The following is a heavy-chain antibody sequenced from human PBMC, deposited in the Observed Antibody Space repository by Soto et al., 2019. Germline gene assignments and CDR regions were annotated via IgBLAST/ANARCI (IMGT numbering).Heavy chain of an antibody. Sequence: SVKVSCKASGGTFSSYAISWVRQAPGQGLEWMVGIIPIFGTANYAQKFQGRVTITADESTSTACMELSSLRSEDTAVYYCARESTTVTTYGIHGSHYYYYYGMDVWGQGTTVTVSS. CDR3: ARESTTVTTYGIHGSHYYYYYGMDV. J-gene: IGHJ6*02. D-gene: IGHD4-17*01. CDR2: IIPIFGTA. V-gene: IGHV1-69*13. CDR1: GGTFSSYA.